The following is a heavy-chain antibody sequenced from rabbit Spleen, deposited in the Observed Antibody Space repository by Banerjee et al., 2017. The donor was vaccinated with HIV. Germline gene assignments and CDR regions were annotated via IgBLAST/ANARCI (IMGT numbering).Heavy chain of an antibody. CDR3: TRDDGSGHYIDGYFNL. CDR1: GFSFSSSSW. D-gene: IGHD1-1*01. V-gene: IGHV1S45*01. Sequence: QEQLEESGGDLVKPEGSLTLTCTASGFSFSSSSWICWVRQAAGKGLEWVACIVVDDGRTYYANWAKGRFTISKTSSTTVTLQVTSLTAADTATYFCTRDDGSGHYIDGYFNLWGPGTLVTVS. CDR2: IVVDDGRT. J-gene: IGHJ4*01.